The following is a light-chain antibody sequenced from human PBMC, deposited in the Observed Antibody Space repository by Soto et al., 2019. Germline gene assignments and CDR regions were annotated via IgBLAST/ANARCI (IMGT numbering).Light chain of an antibody. Sequence: QSALTQPPSASGSPGQSVTISCTGASSDVGGYNFVSWYQHHPGKAPRLMIYDVTQRPSGVPYRFSGSKSGNTASLTVSGLQVDDEAYYYCSSYAGSSIPVAFGGGTKVTVL. J-gene: IGLJ2*01. CDR2: DVT. V-gene: IGLV2-8*01. CDR3: SSYAGSSIPVA. CDR1: SSDVGGYNF.